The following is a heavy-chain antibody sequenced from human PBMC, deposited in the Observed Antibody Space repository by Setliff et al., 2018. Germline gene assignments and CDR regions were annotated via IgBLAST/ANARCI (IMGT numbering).Heavy chain of an antibody. V-gene: IGHV3-7*01. CDR2: INPHGSEK. CDR3: ARDISVTMVREGGMDV. D-gene: IGHD3-10*01. Sequence: PGGSLRLSCTASGLSYINDWVSWVRQAPGKGLEWLASINPHGSEKYYADSVKGRFTISRDNAKDSLSLQMNNLRTEDTAVYYCARDISVTMVREGGMDVWGKGTTVTVSS. CDR1: GLSYINDW. J-gene: IGHJ6*03.